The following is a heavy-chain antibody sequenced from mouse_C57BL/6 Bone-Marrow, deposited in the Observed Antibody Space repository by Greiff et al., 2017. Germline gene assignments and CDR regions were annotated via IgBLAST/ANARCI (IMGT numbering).Heavy chain of an antibody. CDR1: GYTFTSYW. V-gene: IGHV1-69*01. Sequence: VQLQQPGAELVMPGASVKLSCKASGYTFTSYWMHWVKQRPGQGLEWIGEIDPSDSYTNYNQKFKGESTLTVDTSSSTAYMQHSSLTSEDSAVYYCASRLAYWGQGTLVTVSA. CDR2: IDPSDSYT. CDR3: ASRLAY. J-gene: IGHJ3*01.